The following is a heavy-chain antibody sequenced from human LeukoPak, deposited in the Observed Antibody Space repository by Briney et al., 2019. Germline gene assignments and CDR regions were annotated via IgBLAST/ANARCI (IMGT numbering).Heavy chain of an antibody. CDR2: IIPIFGTA. CDR1: GGTFSSYA. J-gene: IGHJ4*02. CDR3: ARVAVAGTFDFDNFDY. D-gene: IGHD6-19*01. V-gene: IGHV1-69*13. Sequence: SVKVSRKASGGTFSSYAISWVRQAPGQGLEWMGGIIPIFGTANYAQKFQGRVTITADESTSTAYMELSSLRSEDTAVYYCARVAVAGTFDFDNFDYWGQGTLVTVSS.